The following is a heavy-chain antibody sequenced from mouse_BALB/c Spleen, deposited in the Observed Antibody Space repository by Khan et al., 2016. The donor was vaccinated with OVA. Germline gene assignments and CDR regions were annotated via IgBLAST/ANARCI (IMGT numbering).Heavy chain of an antibody. V-gene: IGHV1S81*02. CDR1: GYTFTSYN. CDR3: TRGVAWATMISWFAY. Sequence: QVQLQQSGAELVKPGASMKLSCKASGYTFTSYNMYWVKQRPGQGLEWIGGINPSNGYTNFNEKFKSKATLTVDKSSSTAYMQLSGLTSEDSAVYFCTRGVAWATMISWFAYWGQGTLVTVSA. D-gene: IGHD2-4*01. CDR2: INPSNGYT. J-gene: IGHJ3*01.